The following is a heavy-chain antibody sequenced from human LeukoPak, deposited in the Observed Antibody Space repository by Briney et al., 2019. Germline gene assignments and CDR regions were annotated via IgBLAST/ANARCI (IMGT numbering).Heavy chain of an antibody. V-gene: IGHV3-30*03. J-gene: IGHJ4*02. D-gene: IGHD5/OR15-5a*01. CDR3: PRHLAGDSLYRQFEY. CDR1: GFTFRRYG. Sequence: GGSLRLSCAGSGFTFRRYGMHWVRQAPGRGLEWVALISYDGSNKYYAGSVKGRFTISRDNAKNSLFLQMNSLRGEDTAIYYCPRHLAGDSLYRQFEYWGQGTLVTVSS. CDR2: ISYDGSNK.